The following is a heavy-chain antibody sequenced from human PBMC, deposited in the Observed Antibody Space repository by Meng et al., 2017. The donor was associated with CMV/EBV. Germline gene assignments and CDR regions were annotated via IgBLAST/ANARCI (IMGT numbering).Heavy chain of an antibody. CDR3: ARSRYCSSTSCYRGNHYYYGMDV. V-gene: IGHV4-34*01. CDR2: INHSGST. CDR1: GGSFSGYY. Sequence: SETLSLTCAVYGGSFSGYYWSWIRQPPGKGLEWIGEINHSGSTNYNPSLKSRVTISVDTSKNQFSLKLSSVTAADTAVYYCARSRYCSSTSCYRGNHYYYGMDVWGQGTTVTVSS. D-gene: IGHD2-2*02. J-gene: IGHJ6*02.